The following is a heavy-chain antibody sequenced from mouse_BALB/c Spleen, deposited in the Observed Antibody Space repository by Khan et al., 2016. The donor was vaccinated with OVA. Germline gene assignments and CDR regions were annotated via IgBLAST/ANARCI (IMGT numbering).Heavy chain of an antibody. CDR1: GYTFTNYG. CDR3: AGPPYFSYTLNY. CDR2: INTYTGEP. J-gene: IGHJ4*01. Sequence: QIQLVQSGPELKKPGVTVKISCKASGYTFTNYGMNWVKQSPGKALKWMGWINTYTGEPTYAADFKGRFAFSLETSASTAYLQINNLKNEDTATYICAGPPYFSYTLNYWGQGTSVTVSS. V-gene: IGHV9-3-1*01. D-gene: IGHD2-10*01.